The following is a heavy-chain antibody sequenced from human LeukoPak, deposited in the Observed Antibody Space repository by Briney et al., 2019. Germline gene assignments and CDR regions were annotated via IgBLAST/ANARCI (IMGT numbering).Heavy chain of an antibody. J-gene: IGHJ4*02. Sequence: GGSLRPSCAASGFTFSNTWMHWVRQAPGKGLEWVGRIKSKTDGGTTDYAAPVKGRFTISRDDSTDTLYLQMNSLKTEDTAVYCTTNFQSGFWGQGTLVTVSS. V-gene: IGHV3-15*01. CDR1: GFTFSNTW. CDR3: TTNFQSGF. CDR2: IKSKTDGGTT. D-gene: IGHD3-3*01.